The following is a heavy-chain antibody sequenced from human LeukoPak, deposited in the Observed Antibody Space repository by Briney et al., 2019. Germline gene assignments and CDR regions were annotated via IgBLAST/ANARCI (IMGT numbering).Heavy chain of an antibody. D-gene: IGHD2-2*02. CDR2: ISYDGSNK. Sequence: GRSLRLSCAASGFTFSSYAMHWVRQAPGKGLEWVAVISYDGSNKYYADSVKGRFTISRDNSKNTLYLQMNSLKTEDTAVYYCSTSKEGYCSSSSCYTDYWGQGTLVTVSS. V-gene: IGHV3-30-3*01. J-gene: IGHJ4*02. CDR3: STSKEGYCSSSSCYTDY. CDR1: GFTFSSYA.